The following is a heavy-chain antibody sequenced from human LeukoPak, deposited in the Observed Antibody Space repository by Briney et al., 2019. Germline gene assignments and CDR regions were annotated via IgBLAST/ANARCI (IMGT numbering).Heavy chain of an antibody. Sequence: GGSLRLSCAASGFTFSSYEMNWVRQAPGKGLEWVSYIRSSGSTIYYADSVKGRFTISRDNAKNSLYLQMNSLRAEDTAVYYCARSIGSSPFPYYYYGMDVWGKGTTVTVSS. CDR2: IRSSGSTI. CDR1: GFTFSSYE. D-gene: IGHD6-13*01. V-gene: IGHV3-48*03. J-gene: IGHJ6*04. CDR3: ARSIGSSPFPYYYYGMDV.